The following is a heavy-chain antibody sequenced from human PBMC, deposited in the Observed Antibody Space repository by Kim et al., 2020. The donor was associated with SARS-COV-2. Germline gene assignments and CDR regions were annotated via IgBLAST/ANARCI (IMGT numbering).Heavy chain of an antibody. J-gene: IGHJ4*02. CDR2: IAGSDGTT. CDR3: IKGVRGWIWNC. D-gene: IGHD2-2*03. Sequence: GGSLRLSCTTSGFTFIGHALSWVRQAPGQGLEWVSSIAGSDGTTYYEDSVKGRFTISRDDAKNTLYFQMMALRADDTATYYCIKGVRGWIWNCWGLATLV. V-gene: IGHV3-23*01. CDR1: GFTFIGHA.